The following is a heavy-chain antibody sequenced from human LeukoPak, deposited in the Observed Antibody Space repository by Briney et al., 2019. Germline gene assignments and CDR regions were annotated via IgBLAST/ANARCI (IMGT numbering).Heavy chain of an antibody. Sequence: GRSLRLSCAASGFTFSSYGMHWVRQAPGKGLEWVAVISYNGSNKYYVDSVKGRFTISRDNSKNTLYLQMNSLRAEDTAVYYCAKAASYFDWLFDYWGQGTLVTVSS. CDR2: ISYNGSNK. CDR1: GFTFSSYG. CDR3: AKAASYFDWLFDY. D-gene: IGHD3-9*01. V-gene: IGHV3-30*18. J-gene: IGHJ4*02.